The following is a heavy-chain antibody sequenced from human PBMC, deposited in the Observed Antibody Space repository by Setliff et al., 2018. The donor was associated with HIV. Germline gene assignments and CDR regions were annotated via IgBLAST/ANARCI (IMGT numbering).Heavy chain of an antibody. CDR1: GGSTSTSGYY. CDR2: IYSSGST. V-gene: IGHV4-39*07. J-gene: IGHJ4*02. D-gene: IGHD3-22*01. Sequence: SETLSLTCTVSGGSTSTSGYYWGWIRQPPGKGREWIGSIYSSGSTYYNPSLKSRVTMSVDTSKNQFSLRLTSVPAADTAVYYCSRLRLTLIMGVDYFDHWGQGTLVTVSS. CDR3: SRLRLTLIMGVDYFDH.